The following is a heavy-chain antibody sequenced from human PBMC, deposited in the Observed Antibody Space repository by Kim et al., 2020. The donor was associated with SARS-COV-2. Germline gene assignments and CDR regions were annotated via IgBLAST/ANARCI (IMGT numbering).Heavy chain of an antibody. V-gene: IGHV3-33*01. CDR2: IWYDGSNK. CDR3: AREFGHYYDSSGYVLYY. D-gene: IGHD3-22*01. Sequence: GGSLRLSCAASGFTFSSYGMYWVRQAPGKGLEWVAVIWYDGSNKYYADSVKGRFTISRYNSKNTLYLQMNSLRAEDTAVYYCAREFGHYYDSSGYVLYYWGQGTLVTVSS. CDR1: GFTFSSYG. J-gene: IGHJ4*02.